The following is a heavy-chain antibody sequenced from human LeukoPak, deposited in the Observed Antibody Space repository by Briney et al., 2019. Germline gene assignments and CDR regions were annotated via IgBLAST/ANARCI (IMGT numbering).Heavy chain of an antibody. CDR3: ARGHYGSGSYYPHWGPYGMDV. CDR2: IKRDGSEK. D-gene: IGHD3-10*01. Sequence: GGSLRLSCAASGFTFSSYWMSWVRQAPGKGLEWVANIKRDGSEKYYVDSVKGRFTISRDNAKNSLYLQMNSLRAEDTAVYYCARGHYGSGSYYPHWGPYGMDVWGKGTTVTVSS. J-gene: IGHJ6*04. V-gene: IGHV3-7*03. CDR1: GFTFSSYW.